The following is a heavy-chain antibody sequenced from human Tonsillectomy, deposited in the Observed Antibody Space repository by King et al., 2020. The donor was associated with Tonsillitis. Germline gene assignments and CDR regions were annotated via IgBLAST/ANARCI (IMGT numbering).Heavy chain of an antibody. CDR1: GYTFSSHG. V-gene: IGHV1-18*04. Sequence: QLVQSGPEVKKPGASVNVSCKASGYTFSSHGINWVRQAPGQGLEWMGWISGYNGNTKYPQNFQGRVTMTTDTSTRTAYMELRSLRSDDTAVYYCASGVLSSLFDSGGQGTLATVSS. CDR3: ASGVLSSLFDS. J-gene: IGHJ4*02. CDR2: ISGYNGNT. D-gene: IGHD3-16*01.